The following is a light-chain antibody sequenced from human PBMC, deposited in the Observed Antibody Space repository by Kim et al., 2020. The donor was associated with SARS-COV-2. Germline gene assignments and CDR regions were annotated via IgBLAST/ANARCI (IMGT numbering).Light chain of an antibody. CDR2: DIS. CDR1: TGAVTSRHY. J-gene: IGLJ2*01. V-gene: IGLV7-46*01. CDR3: LLSYSDARPVE. Sequence: GTVTLPCGSTTGAVTSRHYPYWLQQKPGQAPRTLIYDISTKHSWTPARFSGSLLGGKAALTLSGAQPEDEAEYYCLLSYSDARPVEFGGGTQLTVL.